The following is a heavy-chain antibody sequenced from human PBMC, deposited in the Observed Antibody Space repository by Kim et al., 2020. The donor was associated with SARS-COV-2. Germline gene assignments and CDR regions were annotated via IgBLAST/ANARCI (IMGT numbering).Heavy chain of an antibody. CDR2: INPDSGVT. CDR1: GYTFTTRY. V-gene: IGHV1-2*05. CDR3: ARGNTETIDY. Sequence: ASVKVSSKTSGYTFTTRYLHWVRQAPGHGLEWMGRINPDSGVTDYAQRFQGRVTMTRDKSISTVYMELSSLKSDDTVVYYCARGNTETIDYWGQGTLVTVSS. J-gene: IGHJ4*02.